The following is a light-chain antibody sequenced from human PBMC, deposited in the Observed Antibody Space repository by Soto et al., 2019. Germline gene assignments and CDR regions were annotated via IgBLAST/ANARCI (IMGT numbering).Light chain of an antibody. V-gene: IGKV1-33*01. CDR3: QHYGDFPFT. CDR1: QDITNY. Sequence: DIQMTQSPSSLSASVGARVTITCQASQDITNYLSWYQQKPGKAPKLLIYGASNLQTGVPSRFSGGGSGTDFTLTIRGLQPEDIATYYCQHYGDFPFTFGPGTKVEI. J-gene: IGKJ3*01. CDR2: GAS.